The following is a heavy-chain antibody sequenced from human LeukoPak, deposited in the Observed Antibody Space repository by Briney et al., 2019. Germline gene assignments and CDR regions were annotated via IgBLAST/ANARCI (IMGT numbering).Heavy chain of an antibody. Sequence: ASVKVSCKASGYTFTGYYMHWLRQAPGQGLEWMGWINPNSGGTNYAQKFQGRVTMTRDTSISTAYMELSRLRSDDTAVYYCARFPDGDIVVVPAAILVDYWGQGTLVTVSS. CDR1: GYTFTGYY. V-gene: IGHV1-2*02. J-gene: IGHJ4*02. CDR3: ARFPDGDIVVVPAAILVDY. D-gene: IGHD2-2*02. CDR2: INPNSGGT.